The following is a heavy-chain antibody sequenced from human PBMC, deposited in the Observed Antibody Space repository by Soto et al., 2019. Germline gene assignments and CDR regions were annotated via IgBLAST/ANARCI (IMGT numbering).Heavy chain of an antibody. CDR2: ISTSGTT. D-gene: IGHD6-19*01. V-gene: IGHV4-4*07. J-gene: IGHJ5*02. CDR1: GASISNYF. CDR3: AREAGPDRWFDP. Sequence: KPSETLSLTCTVSGASISNYFWTWIRQPAGKGLDWIGRISTSGTTNYNPSLKSRVTMSVDTSKNHFSLNLSSVTAADTAVYYCAREAGPDRWFDPWGQGTLVTVSS.